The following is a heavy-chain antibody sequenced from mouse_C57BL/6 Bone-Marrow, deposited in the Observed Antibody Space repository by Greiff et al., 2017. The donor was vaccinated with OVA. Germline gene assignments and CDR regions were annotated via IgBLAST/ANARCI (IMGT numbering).Heavy chain of an antibody. CDR3: ARNGHFDY. J-gene: IGHJ2*01. V-gene: IGHV1-82*01. CDR1: GYAFSSSW. D-gene: IGHD1-1*01. CDR2: IYPGDGDT. Sequence: VQLQESGPELVKPGASVKISCKASGYAFSSSWMNWVKQRPGKGLEWIGRIYPGDGDTNYNGKFKGKATLTADKSSSTAYMQLSSLTSEDSAVYFCARNGHFDYWGQGTTLTVSS.